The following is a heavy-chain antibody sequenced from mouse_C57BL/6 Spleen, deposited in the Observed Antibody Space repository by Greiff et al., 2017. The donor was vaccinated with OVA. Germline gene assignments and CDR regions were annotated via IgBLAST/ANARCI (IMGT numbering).Heavy chain of an antibody. CDR1: GYTFTSYW. CDR3: ARGAQATYYFDY. CDR2: IGPNSGGT. J-gene: IGHJ2*01. D-gene: IGHD3-2*02. Sequence: QVQLQQPGAELVKPGASVKLSCTASGYTFTSYWMHWVKQSPGRGLEWIGRIGPNSGGTKYNERLKSRATLSVDKPSSTAYMQLSSLTSEDSAVYYCARGAQATYYFDYWGQGTTLTGSS. V-gene: IGHV1-72*01.